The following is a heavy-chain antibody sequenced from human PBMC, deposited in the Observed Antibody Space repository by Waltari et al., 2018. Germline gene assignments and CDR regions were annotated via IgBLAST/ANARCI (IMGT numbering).Heavy chain of an antibody. CDR1: GFTFSSYS. Sequence: VQLVESGGGLVKPGGSLRLSCAASGFTFSSYSMNWVRQAPGKGLEWMGRINPNSGGTNYAQKFQGRVTMTRDTSISTAYMELSRLRSDDTAVYYCARDGSPGAFDIWGQGTMVTVSS. CDR3: ARDGSPGAFDI. V-gene: IGHV1-2*06. CDR2: INPNSGGT. D-gene: IGHD3-10*01. J-gene: IGHJ3*02.